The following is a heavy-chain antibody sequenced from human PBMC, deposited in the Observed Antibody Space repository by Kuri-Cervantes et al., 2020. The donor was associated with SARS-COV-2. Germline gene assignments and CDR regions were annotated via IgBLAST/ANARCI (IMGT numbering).Heavy chain of an antibody. CDR3: AREDAVPAARPDY. CDR1: GGSISSSSYY. CDR2: IYYSGST. Sequence: SETLALTCTVSGGSISSSSYYWGWIRQPPGKGLEWIGSIYYSGSTYYNPSLKSRVTISVDTSKNQFSLKLSSVTAADTAVYYCAREDAVPAARPDYWVQGSLVTVSS. V-gene: IGHV4-39*07. D-gene: IGHD2-2*01. J-gene: IGHJ4*02.